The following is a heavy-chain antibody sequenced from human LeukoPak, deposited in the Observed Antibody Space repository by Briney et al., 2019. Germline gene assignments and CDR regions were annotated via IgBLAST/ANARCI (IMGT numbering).Heavy chain of an antibody. D-gene: IGHD5/OR15-5a*01. CDR3: ARGVYDNSYGMDV. J-gene: IGHJ6*02. CDR2: ISSSSSYI. CDR1: GFRFTDYS. V-gene: IGHV3-21*01. Sequence: GGSLRLSCAASGFRFTDYSMSWVRQAPGKGLEWVSSISSSSSYIYYADSVKGRFTISRDNAKNSLYLQMNSLRAEDTAVYYCARGVYDNSYGMDVWGQGTTVTVSS.